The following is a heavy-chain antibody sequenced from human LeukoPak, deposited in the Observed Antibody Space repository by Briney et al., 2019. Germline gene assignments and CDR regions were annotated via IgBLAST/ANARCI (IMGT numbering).Heavy chain of an antibody. J-gene: IGHJ4*02. D-gene: IGHD3-16*01. Sequence: SVKVSCKASGGTFSSYAISWVRQAPGQGLEWMGGIIPIFGTANYAQKFQGRVTITADESTSTAYMELSSLRSEDTAVYCCAREGGGLGFFDYWGQGTLVTVSS. CDR1: GGTFSSYA. CDR2: IIPIFGTA. V-gene: IGHV1-69*13. CDR3: AREGGGLGFFDY.